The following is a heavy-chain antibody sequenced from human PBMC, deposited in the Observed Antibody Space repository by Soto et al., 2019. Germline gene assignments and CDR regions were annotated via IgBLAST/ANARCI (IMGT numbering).Heavy chain of an antibody. CDR2: ISTYNGDT. CDR1: GYTFTTSG. Sequence: QVQLVQSGPEVKKPGASVKVSCEASGYTFTTSGISWVRQAPGQGLEWMGWISTYNGDTNSAQKFQGRVTMTADTSTGTVYMELMSLKSDDTAVYYCARQGSWPYYYYGLDVWGQGPTVTFSS. V-gene: IGHV1-18*01. CDR3: ARQGSWPYYYYGLDV. D-gene: IGHD1-26*01. J-gene: IGHJ6*01.